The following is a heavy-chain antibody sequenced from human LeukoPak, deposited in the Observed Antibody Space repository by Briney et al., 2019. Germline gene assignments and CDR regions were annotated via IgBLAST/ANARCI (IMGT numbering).Heavy chain of an antibody. V-gene: IGHV1-69*02. CDR2: IIPILGIA. J-gene: IGHJ4*02. CDR3: ARLESQGYGPS. D-gene: IGHD5-18*01. CDR1: GGTFSSYT. Sequence: ASVKVSCKASGGTFSSYTISWVRQTPGQGLEWMGRIIPILGIANYAQKFQGRVTITADKSTSTAYMELSSLRSEDTAVYYCARLESQGYGPSWGQGTLVTVSS.